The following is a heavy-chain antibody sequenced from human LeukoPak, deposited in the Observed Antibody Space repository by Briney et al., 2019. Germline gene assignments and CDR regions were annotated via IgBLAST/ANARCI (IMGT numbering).Heavy chain of an antibody. CDR3: GREGGDWGEGYFDY. Sequence: GGSLRLSCAASGFTFSSKTYWMHWVRQAPGKGLVWVSRINYDGTSTNYADSVKGRFTISRDNAKNSLYLQMNSLRAEDTAVYYWGREGGDWGEGYFDYWGQGTLVTVSS. CDR2: INYDGTST. CDR1: GFTFSSKTYW. V-gene: IGHV3-74*01. D-gene: IGHD3-16*01. J-gene: IGHJ4*02.